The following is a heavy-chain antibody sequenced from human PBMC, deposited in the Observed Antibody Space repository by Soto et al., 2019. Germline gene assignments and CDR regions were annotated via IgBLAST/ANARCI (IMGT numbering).Heavy chain of an antibody. CDR2: IKSKTDGGTT. CDR3: TAVVVVPADAAFDI. CDR1: GFTFGNAW. V-gene: IGHV3-15*01. D-gene: IGHD2-2*01. Sequence: GGSLRLSCAASGFTFGNAWMSWVRQAPGGGREWVGRIKSKTDGGTTEYAAPVKGRFSISRDDSKNRLYMQMNSQKTEDSAAYYCTAVVVVPADAAFDIWGQGTMVTVSS. J-gene: IGHJ3*02.